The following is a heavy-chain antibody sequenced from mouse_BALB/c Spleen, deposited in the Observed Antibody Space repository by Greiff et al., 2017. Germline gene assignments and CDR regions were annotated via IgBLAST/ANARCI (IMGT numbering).Heavy chain of an antibody. D-gene: IGHD3-1*01. CDR2: ISSGGSYT. CDR1: GFTFSSYT. CDR3: ARSGILYYFDY. Sequence: EVMLVESGGGLVKPGGSLKLSCAASGFTFSSYTMSWVRQTPEKRLEWVATISSGGSYTYYPDSVKGRFTISRDNPKNTLFLQMTSLRSEDTAMYYCARSGILYYFDYWGQGTTLTVSS. V-gene: IGHV5-9-1*01. J-gene: IGHJ2*01.